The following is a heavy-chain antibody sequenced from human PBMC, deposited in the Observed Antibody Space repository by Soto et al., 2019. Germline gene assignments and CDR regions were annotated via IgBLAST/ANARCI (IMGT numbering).Heavy chain of an antibody. V-gene: IGHV1-18*01. CDR2: ISLYSDGT. D-gene: IGHD2-2*01. CDR3: ARVVPGAEAWFGP. Sequence: QVQLVQSGGEVKRPGASVKVSCKTSGYTFSNYGITWVRQAPGQPLEWLGWISLYSDGTNYAQKFQGRVSMTTDTSTTTAYMELRSLRSDDTSVYYCARVVPGAEAWFGPWGQGRLVTVSS. J-gene: IGHJ5*02. CDR1: GYTFSNYG.